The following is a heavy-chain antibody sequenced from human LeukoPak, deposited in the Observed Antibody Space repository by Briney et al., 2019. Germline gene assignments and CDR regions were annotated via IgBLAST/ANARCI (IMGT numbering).Heavy chain of an antibody. D-gene: IGHD3-10*01. Sequence: GGSLRLSCAASGFTFSSYEMNWVRQAPGKGLEWVSYVSSSGSTIYYADSVKGRFTISRDNAKNSLYLQMNSLRAEDTAVYYCARSFPLLDYWGQGTLVTVSS. V-gene: IGHV3-48*03. CDR3: ARSFPLLDY. CDR2: VSSSGSTI. CDR1: GFTFSSYE. J-gene: IGHJ4*02.